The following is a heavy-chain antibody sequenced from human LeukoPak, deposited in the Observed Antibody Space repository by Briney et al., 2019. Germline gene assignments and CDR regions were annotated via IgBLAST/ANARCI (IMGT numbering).Heavy chain of an antibody. Sequence: GESLKISCKGSGYSFTSYWIGWVRQMPGKGLEWMGIIYPGDSDTRYSPSFQGQVTISADKSISTAYLQWGSLKASDTAMYYCARRTNPYDSSGSAWGHFDYWGQGTLVTVSS. CDR1: GYSFTSYW. CDR2: IYPGDSDT. J-gene: IGHJ4*02. D-gene: IGHD3-22*01. V-gene: IGHV5-51*01. CDR3: ARRTNPYDSSGSAWGHFDY.